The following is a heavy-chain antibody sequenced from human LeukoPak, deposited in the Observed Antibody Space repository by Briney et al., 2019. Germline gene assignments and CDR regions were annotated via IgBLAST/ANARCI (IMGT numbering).Heavy chain of an antibody. CDR1: GGSISSSSYY. CDR2: IYYSGST. V-gene: IGHV4-39*07. CDR3: ARGPVVRSVRYFQH. Sequence: PSETLSLTCTVSGGSISSSSYYWGWIRQPPGKGLEWIGSIYYSGSTYYNPSLKSRVTISVDTSKNQFSLKLSSVTAADTAVYYCARGPVVRSVRYFQHWGQGTLVTVSS. D-gene: IGHD3-10*01. J-gene: IGHJ1*01.